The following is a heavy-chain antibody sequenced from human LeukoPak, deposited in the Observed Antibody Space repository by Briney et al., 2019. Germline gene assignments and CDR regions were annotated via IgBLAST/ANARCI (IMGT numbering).Heavy chain of an antibody. CDR1: GGSFTNYY. CDR3: ARGPGTVGLSP. CDR2: INHSGET. V-gene: IGHV4-34*01. Sequence: SESLSLTCNVSGGSFTNYYWSWIRQTPEKGLEWIGQINHSGETSYNPSLRSRVTLSVDRSTNQFSLKVTSVTAADTGVYYCARGPGTVGLSPWGQGTLVTVSS. D-gene: IGHD1/OR15-1a*01. J-gene: IGHJ5*02.